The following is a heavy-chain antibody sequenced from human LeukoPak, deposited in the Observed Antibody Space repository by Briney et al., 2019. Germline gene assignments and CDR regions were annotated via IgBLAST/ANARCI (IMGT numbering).Heavy chain of an antibody. CDR2: IYYSGNT. V-gene: IGHV4-61*01. Sequence: SETLSLTCTVSGGSISSSSYYWGWIRQPPGKGLEWIGYIYYSGNTNYNPSLKSRATILVDTSKNQVSLKLSSVTAADTAVYFCARDWGVGGRPGYMDVWGKGTTVTVSS. CDR1: GGSISSSSYY. D-gene: IGHD6-6*01. J-gene: IGHJ6*03. CDR3: ARDWGVGGRPGYMDV.